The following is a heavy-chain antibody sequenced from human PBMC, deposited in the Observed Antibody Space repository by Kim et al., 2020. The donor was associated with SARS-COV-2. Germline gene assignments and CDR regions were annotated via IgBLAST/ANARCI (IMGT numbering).Heavy chain of an antibody. J-gene: IGHJ4*02. V-gene: IGHV4-4*02. CDR1: GGSISSSNW. CDR3: ARAGVYGDYAGGFDY. CDR2: IYHSGST. Sequence: SETLSLTCAVSGGSISSSNWWSWVRQPPGKGLEWIGEIYHSGSTNYNPSLKSRVTISVDKSKNQFSLKLSSVTAADTAVYYCARAGVYGDYAGGFDYWGQGTLVTVSS. D-gene: IGHD4-17*01.